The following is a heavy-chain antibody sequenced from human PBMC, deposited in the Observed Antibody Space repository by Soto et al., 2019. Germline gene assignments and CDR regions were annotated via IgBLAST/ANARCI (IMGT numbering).Heavy chain of an antibody. CDR1: GFSFNSYA. J-gene: IGHJ6*02. CDR2: ISGSGGST. V-gene: IGHV3-23*01. Sequence: PGGSLRLSCAASGFSFNSYAMGWVRQAPGKGLEWVSGISGSGGSTFYADSVKGRFTISRDNSKNTLYLQMNSLRAEDTAVYYCARAIVGATSHHYYYGMDVWGQGTTVTVSS. CDR3: ARAIVGATSHHYYYGMDV. D-gene: IGHD1-26*01.